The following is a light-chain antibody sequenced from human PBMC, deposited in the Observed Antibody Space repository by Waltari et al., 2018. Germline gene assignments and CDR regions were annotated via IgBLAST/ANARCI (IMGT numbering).Light chain of an antibody. Sequence: QSALTQPASLSGSPVQSITISCAGTKNDIGTYNFVSWFQQFPGQAPKLIVSEATKRPSGVSYRFSGSKSGNTASLTISGLQAEDEADYYCCSYAGGSRVIFGGGTKLTVL. CDR1: KNDIGTYNF. CDR2: EAT. V-gene: IGLV2-23*01. CDR3: CSYAGGSRVI. J-gene: IGLJ2*01.